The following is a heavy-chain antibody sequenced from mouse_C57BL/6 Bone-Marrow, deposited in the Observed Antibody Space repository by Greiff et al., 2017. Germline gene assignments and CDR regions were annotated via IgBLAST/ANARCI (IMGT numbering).Heavy chain of an antibody. CDR1: GFSLSTFGMG. CDR3: ARQIYYDYDVEFAY. D-gene: IGHD2-4*01. J-gene: IGHJ3*01. Sequence: QVTLKESGPGILQPSQTLSLTCSFSGFSLSTFGMGVGWIRQPSGKGLEWLAHIWWDDDKYYNPALKSRLTISKDTSKNQVFLKIANVDTADTATYYCARQIYYDYDVEFAYWGQGTLVTVSA. CDR2: IWWDDDK. V-gene: IGHV8-8*01.